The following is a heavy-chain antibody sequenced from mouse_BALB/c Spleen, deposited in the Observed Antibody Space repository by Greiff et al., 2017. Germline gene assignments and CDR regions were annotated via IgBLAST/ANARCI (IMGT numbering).Heavy chain of an antibody. D-gene: IGHD1-1*02. V-gene: IGHV10-1*02. J-gene: IGHJ2*01. CDR2: IRSKSNNYAT. Sequence: EVQLQQSGGGLVQPKGSLKLSCAASGFTFNTYAMNWVRQAPGKGLEWVARIRSKSNNYATYYADSVKDRFTISRDDSQSMLYLQMNNLKTEDTAMYYCVRYGYLDYWGQGTTLTVSS. CDR3: VRYGYLDY. CDR1: GFTFNTYA.